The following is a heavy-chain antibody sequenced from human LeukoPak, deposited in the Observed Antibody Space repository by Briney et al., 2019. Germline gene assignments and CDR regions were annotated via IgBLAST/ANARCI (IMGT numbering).Heavy chain of an antibody. V-gene: IGHV3-15*01. D-gene: IGHD3-10*01. J-gene: IGHJ4*02. CDR1: GFTVSSNY. Sequence: AGGSLRLSCAASGFTVSSNYMSWVRQAPGKGLEWVGRIKSKTDGGTTDYAAPVKGRFTISRDDSKNTLYMQMNSLKTEDTAVYYCTTPMVRGVIIAFDYWGQGTLVTVSS. CDR2: IKSKTDGGTT. CDR3: TTPMVRGVIIAFDY.